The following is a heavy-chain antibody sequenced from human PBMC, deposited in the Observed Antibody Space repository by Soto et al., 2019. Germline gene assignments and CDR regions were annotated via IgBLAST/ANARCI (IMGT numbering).Heavy chain of an antibody. CDR3: ATQRSEWELSFDY. CDR2: INPNSGGT. CDR1: GYTFTSYA. D-gene: IGHD1-26*01. Sequence: SVKVSCKASGYTFTSYAMHWVRQAPGQGLEWMGWINPNSGGTNYAQKFQGWVTMTRDTSISTAYMELSRLRSDDTAVYYCATQRSEWELSFDYWGQGTLVTVSS. J-gene: IGHJ4*02. V-gene: IGHV1-2*04.